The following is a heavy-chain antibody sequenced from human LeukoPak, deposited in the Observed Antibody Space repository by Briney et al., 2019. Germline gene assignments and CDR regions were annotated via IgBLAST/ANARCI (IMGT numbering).Heavy chain of an antibody. J-gene: IGHJ4*02. CDR3: ARTGGWLSNFDF. D-gene: IGHD5-24*01. Sequence: GGSLRLSCAASGFTFSSHEMNWVRQPPGKGLEWVSYISSGGSTIYYADSVKGRFTVSRDNAKNSLYLQMNSLRAEDTAVYYCARTGGWLSNFDFWGQGSLVTVSS. CDR1: GFTFSSHE. V-gene: IGHV3-48*03. CDR2: ISSGGSTI.